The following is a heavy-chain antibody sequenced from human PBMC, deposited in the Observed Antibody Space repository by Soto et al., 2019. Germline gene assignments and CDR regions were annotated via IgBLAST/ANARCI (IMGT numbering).Heavy chain of an antibody. CDR2: IIPIFGTA. Sequence: SVNDSCKASGCTFSSYPMSGVRQAPGQGLEWMGGIIPIFGTANYAQKFQGRVTITADESTSTAYMELSSLRSEDTAVYYCARDPRIAARPVGYYYYGMDVWGQGTTVTVSS. J-gene: IGHJ6*02. CDR3: ARDPRIAARPVGYYYYGMDV. CDR1: GCTFSSYP. V-gene: IGHV1-69*13. D-gene: IGHD6-6*01.